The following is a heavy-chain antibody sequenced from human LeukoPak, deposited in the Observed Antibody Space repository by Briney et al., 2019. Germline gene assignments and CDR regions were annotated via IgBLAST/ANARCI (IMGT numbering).Heavy chain of an antibody. V-gene: IGHV1-18*01. CDR3: VRDFSCGGGTCSDCFDP. CDR1: GYTFTNYG. J-gene: IGHJ5*02. Sequence: ASVTVSFKASGYTFTNYGISWVRQAPGQGGEGMGWIGAYNGHTTYAQNIQGRLTMTTDTSTSTAYMDLRSLRSDDTAVYYCVRDFSCGGGTCSDCFDPWGQGTLVTVSS. D-gene: IGHD2-15*01. CDR2: IGAYNGHT.